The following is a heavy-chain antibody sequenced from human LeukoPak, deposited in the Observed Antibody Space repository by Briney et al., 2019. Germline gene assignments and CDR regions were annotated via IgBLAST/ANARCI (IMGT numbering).Heavy chain of an antibody. Sequence: ASVKVSCKACVGTFSSYAISWVRQAPGQGLEWMGGIIPIFGTANYAQKFQGRVTITADESTSTAYRELSSLRSEDTGVYYCARDRHGYRRFDYWGQGTLVTVSS. D-gene: IGHD5-24*01. CDR3: ARDRHGYRRFDY. V-gene: IGHV1-69*13. CDR2: IIPIFGTA. J-gene: IGHJ4*02. CDR1: VGTFSSYA.